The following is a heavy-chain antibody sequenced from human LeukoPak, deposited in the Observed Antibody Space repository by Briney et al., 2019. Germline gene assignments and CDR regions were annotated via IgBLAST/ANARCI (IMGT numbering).Heavy chain of an antibody. CDR3: ARSRHSYDSSGFPHY. CDR1: GFTFSSYS. J-gene: IGHJ4*02. CDR2: ISSSSSYI. V-gene: IGHV3-21*01. Sequence: GGSLRLSRAASGFTFSSYSMNWVRQAPGKGLEWVSSISSSSSYIYYADSVKGRFTISRDNAKNSLYLQMNSLRAEDTAVYYCARSRHSYDSSGFPHYWGQGTLVTVSS. D-gene: IGHD3-22*01.